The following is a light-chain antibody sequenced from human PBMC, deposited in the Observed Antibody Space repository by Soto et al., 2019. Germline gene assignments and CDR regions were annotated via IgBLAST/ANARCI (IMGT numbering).Light chain of an antibody. CDR2: CAS. CDR1: QIVTITY. V-gene: IGKV3-20*01. Sequence: EILCIPYPYTLPESTGDRANXSCRASQIVTITYLSFYQHQPGHAPSLLIYCASIRATGISDRFSASRSKTDYTLTIRTLEPGDFAVYYCEPYGTAPRSFGRRAKVDIK. J-gene: IGKJ1*01. CDR3: EPYGTAPRS.